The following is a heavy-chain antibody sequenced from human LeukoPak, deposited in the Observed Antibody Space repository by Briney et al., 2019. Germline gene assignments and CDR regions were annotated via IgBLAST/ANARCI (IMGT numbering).Heavy chain of an antibody. CDR2: ISSSSSYI. Sequence: PGGSLRLSCGASGFTFSSYSMNWVRQAPGKGLEWVSSISSSSSYIYYADSVKGRFTISRDNAKNSLYLQMNSLRAEDTAVYYCARDPMVFLLEYYMDVWGKGTTVTVSS. CDR3: ARDPMVFLLEYYMDV. D-gene: IGHD3-10*01. V-gene: IGHV3-21*01. J-gene: IGHJ6*03. CDR1: GFTFSSYS.